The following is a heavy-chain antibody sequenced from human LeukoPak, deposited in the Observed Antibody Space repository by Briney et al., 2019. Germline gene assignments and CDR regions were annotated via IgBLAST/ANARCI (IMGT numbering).Heavy chain of an antibody. D-gene: IGHD2-15*01. CDR1: GFTFSSYA. J-gene: IGHJ4*02. Sequence: GGSLRLSCAASGFTFSSYAMSWVRQAPEKGLEWVSAISGSGGSTYYADSVKGRFTISRDNSKNTLYLQMNSLRAEDTAVYYCAKDRRYCSGGSCRKFDYWGQGTLVTVSS. CDR3: AKDRRYCSGGSCRKFDY. V-gene: IGHV3-23*01. CDR2: ISGSGGST.